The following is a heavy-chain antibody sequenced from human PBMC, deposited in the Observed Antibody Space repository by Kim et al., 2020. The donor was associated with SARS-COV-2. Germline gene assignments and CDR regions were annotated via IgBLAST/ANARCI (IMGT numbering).Heavy chain of an antibody. J-gene: IGHJ5*02. V-gene: IGHV1-3*01. D-gene: IGHD3-3*01. CDR3: ARGRITIFGVVIWFDP. CDR1: RYTFTSYA. Sequence: ASVKVSCKASRYTFTSYAMHWVRQAPGQRLEWMGWINAGNGNTKYSQKFQGRVTITRDTSASTAYMELSSLRSEDTAVYYCARGRITIFGVVIWFDPWGQGTLVTVSS. CDR2: INAGNGNT.